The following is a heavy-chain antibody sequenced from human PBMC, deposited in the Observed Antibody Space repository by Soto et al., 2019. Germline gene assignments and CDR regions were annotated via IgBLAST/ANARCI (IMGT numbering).Heavy chain of an antibody. CDR1: GYTSTSNA. CDR3: ARDLDSAYDYYYYAMDV. V-gene: IGHV1-3*01. D-gene: IGHD5-12*01. J-gene: IGHJ6*02. CDR2: INAGNGNT. Sequence: ASVKVSCKASGYTSTSNAMHWVLQAPGQRLEWMGWINAGNGNTKYSQKFQGRVTITRDTSASTAYMELSSLRSEDTAVFYCARDLDSAYDYYYYAMDVWGQGTTVTVAS.